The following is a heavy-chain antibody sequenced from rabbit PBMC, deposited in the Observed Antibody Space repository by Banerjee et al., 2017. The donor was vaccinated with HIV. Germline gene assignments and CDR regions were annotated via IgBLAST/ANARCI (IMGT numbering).Heavy chain of an antibody. CDR3: ARSLGWGAGNL. CDR2: IDSGTDST. J-gene: IGHJ4*01. D-gene: IGHD4-1*01. Sequence: QSLEESGGDLVKPGASLTLTCKASGIDFSSYYYMCWVRQAPGKGLEWIACIDSGTDSTYYANWAKGRFTISETSSTTVTLQMTSLTAADTATYFCARSLGWGAGNLWGPGTLVTVS. CDR1: GIDFSSYYY. V-gene: IGHV1S40*01.